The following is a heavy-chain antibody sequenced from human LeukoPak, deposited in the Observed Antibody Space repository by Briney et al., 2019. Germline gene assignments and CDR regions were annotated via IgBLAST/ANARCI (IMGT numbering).Heavy chain of an antibody. CDR2: IIPIFGTA. CDR1: GGTFSSYA. V-gene: IGHV1-69*13. Sequence: ASVTVSCTASGGTFSSYAISWVRQAPGQGLEWMGGIIPIFGTANYAQKFQGRVTITADESTSTAYMELSSLRSEDTAVYYCASSGTVFGGYNSQPTFDYWGQGTLVTVSS. D-gene: IGHD5-24*01. CDR3: ASSGTVFGGYNSQPTFDY. J-gene: IGHJ4*02.